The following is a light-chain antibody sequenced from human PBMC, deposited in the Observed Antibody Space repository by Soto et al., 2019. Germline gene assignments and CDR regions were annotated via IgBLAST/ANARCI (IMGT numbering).Light chain of an antibody. CDR2: EVN. Sequence: QSVLTQPPSASGSPGQSVAISCTGTASDIGGYNFVSWYQQHPGKAPKLMIYEVNKRPSGVPDRFSGSTASLTVSGLQAEDEADYYCSSHGGTSPYVFGTGTKLTVL. CDR3: SSHGGTSPYV. CDR1: ASDIGGYNF. V-gene: IGLV2-8*01. J-gene: IGLJ1*01.